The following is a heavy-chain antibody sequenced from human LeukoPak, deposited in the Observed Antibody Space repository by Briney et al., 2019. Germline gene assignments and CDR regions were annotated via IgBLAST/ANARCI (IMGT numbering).Heavy chain of an antibody. V-gene: IGHV3-33*01. Sequence: GGSLRLSCAASGFTFSSYGMHWVRQAPGKGLEWVAVIWYDGSNKYYADSEKGRFTISRDNSKNTLYLQMNSLRAEDTAVYYCARDHGYGDYVSTFFDYWGQGTLVTVSS. CDR2: IWYDGSNK. D-gene: IGHD4-17*01. CDR3: ARDHGYGDYVSTFFDY. J-gene: IGHJ4*02. CDR1: GFTFSSYG.